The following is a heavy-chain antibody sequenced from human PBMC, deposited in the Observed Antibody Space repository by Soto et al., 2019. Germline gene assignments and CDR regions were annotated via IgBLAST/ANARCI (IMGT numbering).Heavy chain of an antibody. Sequence: PGGSLRLSCAASGFTFSSYGMHWVRQAPGKGLEWVAVISYDGSNKYYADSVKGRFTISRDNSKNTLYLQMNSLRAEDTAMYYCAKDQYYDFWSGYYYYGMDVWGQGTTVTVSS. CDR2: ISYDGSNK. J-gene: IGHJ6*02. D-gene: IGHD3-3*01. CDR3: AKDQYYDFWSGYYYYGMDV. V-gene: IGHV3-30*18. CDR1: GFTFSSYG.